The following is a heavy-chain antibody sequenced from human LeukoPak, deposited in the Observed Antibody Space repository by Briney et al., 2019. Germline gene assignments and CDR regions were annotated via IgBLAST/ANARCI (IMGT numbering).Heavy chain of an antibody. Sequence: SETLSLTCSVSGGSMTNFYWGWIRQPPGKGMQWIGYAFYRGTSNHNPSLENRVTMSVDTSKNQFSLELSFVTAADTAVYYCARLSGAYWTFDCWGQGTLVTVSS. CDR3: ARLSGAYWTFDC. CDR1: GGSMTNFY. CDR2: AFYRGTS. J-gene: IGHJ4*02. V-gene: IGHV4-59*08. D-gene: IGHD1-26*01.